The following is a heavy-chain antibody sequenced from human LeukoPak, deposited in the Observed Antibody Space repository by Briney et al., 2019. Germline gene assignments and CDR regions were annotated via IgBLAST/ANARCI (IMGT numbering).Heavy chain of an antibody. J-gene: IGHJ3*02. CDR2: INHSGST. CDR1: GGSFSGYY. Sequence: PSETLSLTCAVYGGSFSGYYWSWIRQPPGKGLEWIGEINHSGSTNYNPSLKSRVTISVDTSKNQFSLKLSSVTAADMAVYYCASGYYYDAFDIWGQGTMVTVSS. V-gene: IGHV4-34*01. D-gene: IGHD3-22*01. CDR3: ASGYYYDAFDI.